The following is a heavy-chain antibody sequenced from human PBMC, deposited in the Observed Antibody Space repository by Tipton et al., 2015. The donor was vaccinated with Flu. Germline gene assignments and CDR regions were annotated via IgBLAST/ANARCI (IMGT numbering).Heavy chain of an antibody. CDR2: IYHSGNT. V-gene: IGHV4-38-2*01. CDR1: GGSFSAYY. J-gene: IGHJ5*02. Sequence: TLSLTCAVYGGSFSAYYWGWIRQPPGKGLEWIASIYHSGNTFYNPSLKSRVTISVDTSKNQISLKLTPVTAADTAVYYCARSGSSYYFDPWGQGTLVTVSS. D-gene: IGHD2-15*01. CDR3: ARSGSSYYFDP.